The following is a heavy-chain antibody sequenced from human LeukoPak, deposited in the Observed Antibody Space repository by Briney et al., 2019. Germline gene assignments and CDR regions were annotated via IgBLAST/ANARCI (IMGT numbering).Heavy chain of an antibody. CDR2: IYYSGST. D-gene: IGHD3-22*01. CDR3: ATVLYYYDSSGYHDY. CDR1: GGSISSSSYY. V-gene: IGHV4-39*01. J-gene: IGHJ4*02. Sequence: SETLSLTCTVSGGSISSSSYYWGWIRQPPGKGLEWIGSIYYSGSTYYNPSLKSRVTISVDTSKNQFSLKLSPVTAADTAVYYCATVLYYYDSSGYHDYWGQGTLVTVSS.